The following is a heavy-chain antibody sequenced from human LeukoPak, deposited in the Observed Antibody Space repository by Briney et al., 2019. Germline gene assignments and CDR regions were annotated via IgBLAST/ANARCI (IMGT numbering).Heavy chain of an antibody. CDR3: ARERRGPHYDFWSGQRRIYYYGMDV. V-gene: IGHV1-8*01. CDR2: MNPNSGNT. CDR1: GYTFTSYD. Sequence: GAAVTVSLKSSGYTFTSYDCNWLRQPTGRGLAWMGCMNPNSGNTGYAHKFQGRVTKTRNTSISTAYMELSSLRSEDTAVYYCARERRGPHYDFWSGQRRIYYYGMDVWGQGTTVTVSS. J-gene: IGHJ6*02. D-gene: IGHD3-3*01.